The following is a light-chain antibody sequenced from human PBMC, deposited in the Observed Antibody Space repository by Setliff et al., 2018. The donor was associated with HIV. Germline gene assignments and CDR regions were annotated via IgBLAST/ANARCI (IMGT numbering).Light chain of an antibody. CDR1: INNIGSYNS. CDR2: EVN. CDR3: CSYAGTDTFVV. J-gene: IGLJ1*01. Sequence: QSALTQPPSVSGSPGQSIIISCTGTINNIGSYNSVSWYQQRPGTAPKLIIFEVNKRPSGVSNRFSGSKSGSTASLAISGLQAYDEGDYYCCSYAGTDTFVVFGTGTKVTVL. V-gene: IGLV2-23*02.